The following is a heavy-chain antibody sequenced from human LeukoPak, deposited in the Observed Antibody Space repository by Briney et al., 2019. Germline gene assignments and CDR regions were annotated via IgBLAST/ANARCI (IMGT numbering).Heavy chain of an antibody. CDR3: VKELAAAGSPAFDS. V-gene: IGHV3-23*01. Sequence: GGSLRLSCVASGFTFSNYAMVWLRGAPGKGLEGVSGIGGDCIFYPDSVRGRFTISSDNSKDTLSLQLSSLRADDTAVYYCVKELAAAGSPAFDSWGQGIVVTVSS. CDR2: IGGDCI. J-gene: IGHJ4*02. D-gene: IGHD6-13*01. CDR1: GFTFSNYA.